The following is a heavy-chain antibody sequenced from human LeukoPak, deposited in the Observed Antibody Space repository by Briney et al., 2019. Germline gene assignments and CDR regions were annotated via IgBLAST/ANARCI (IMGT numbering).Heavy chain of an antibody. CDR3: ARQTTLVGYANGLGFNY. J-gene: IGHJ4*02. CDR1: GGSISSYY. D-gene: IGHD2-2*01. V-gene: IGHV4-59*08. CDR2: IYYSGST. Sequence: PSETLSLTCTVSGGSISSYYWSWIRQPPGKGLEWIGYIYYSGSTNYNPSLKGRVTISVDTSKNQFSLKLSSVTAADTAVYYCARQTTLVGYANGLGFNYWGEGALVTVSS.